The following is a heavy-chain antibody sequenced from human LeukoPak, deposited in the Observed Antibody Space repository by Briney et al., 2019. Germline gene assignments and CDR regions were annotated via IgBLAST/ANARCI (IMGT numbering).Heavy chain of an antibody. Sequence: SETLSLTCVVSGYSIRSSNWWGWIRQPPGKGLEWIGYIYYSGSTYYNPSLKSRVTMSVDTPKNQFSLKLSSVTAVDTAVYYCARLYSSGWSLFDYWGQGTLVTVSS. CDR3: ARLYSSGWSLFDY. V-gene: IGHV4-28*01. J-gene: IGHJ4*02. CDR1: GYSIRSSNW. CDR2: IYYSGST. D-gene: IGHD6-19*01.